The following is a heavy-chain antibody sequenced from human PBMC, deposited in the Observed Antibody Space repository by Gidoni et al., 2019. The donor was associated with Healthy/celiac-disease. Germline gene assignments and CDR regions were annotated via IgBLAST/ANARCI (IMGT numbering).Heavy chain of an antibody. CDR2: IKQDGSEK. V-gene: IGHV3-7*03. CDR3: ASGRHLRGYYYYGMDV. Sequence: EVQLVESGGGLVQPGGSLRLSCAASGFTFRSYWMSWVRQAPGKGLEWVANIKQDGSEKYYVDSVKGRFTISRDNAKNSLYLQMNSLRAEDTAVYYCASGRHLRGYYYYGMDVWGQGTTVTVSS. D-gene: IGHD3-16*01. J-gene: IGHJ6*02. CDR1: GFTFRSYW.